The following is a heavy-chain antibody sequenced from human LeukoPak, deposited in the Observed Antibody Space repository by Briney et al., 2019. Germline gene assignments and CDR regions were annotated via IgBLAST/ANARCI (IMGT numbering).Heavy chain of an antibody. J-gene: IGHJ4*02. CDR3: ASVTLSTF. V-gene: IGHV3-30-3*01. CDR2: ISYDGSNK. D-gene: IGHD3-16*01. Sequence: GGSLIPSCAASGFTFSSYAMHWVRQAPGKGLEWVAVISYDGSNKYYADSVKGRFTISRDNSKNTLYLQMNSLRAEDTAVYYCASVTLSTFWGQGTLVTVSS. CDR1: GFTFSSYA.